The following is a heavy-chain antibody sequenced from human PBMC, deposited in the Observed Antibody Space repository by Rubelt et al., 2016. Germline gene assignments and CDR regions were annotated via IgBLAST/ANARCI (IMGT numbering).Heavy chain of an antibody. Sequence: GGSLRLSCAASGFTFSNAWMTWVRQAPGKGLEWVGRIKRKSDVGTTDYAAPVKGRFTISRDDSKNTLNLQMNSMKTEDTAVYYCARMMSMTTVTTSYYYGMDVWGQGTTVTVSS. CDR1: GFTFSNAW. CDR3: ARMMSMTTVTTSYYYGMDV. V-gene: IGHV3-15*01. CDR2: IKRKSDVGTT. J-gene: IGHJ6*02. D-gene: IGHD4-17*01.